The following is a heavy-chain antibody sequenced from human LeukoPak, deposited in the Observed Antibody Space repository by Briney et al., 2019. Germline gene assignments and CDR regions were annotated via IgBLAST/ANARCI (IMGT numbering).Heavy chain of an antibody. D-gene: IGHD6-13*01. V-gene: IGHV4-39*07. Sequence: SETLSLTCTVSGGSISSSSYYWGWICQPPGKGLEWIGSIYYSGSTYYNPSLKSRVTISVDTSKNQFSLKLSSVTAADTAVYYCARGGYSLDYWGQGTLVTVSS. CDR2: IYYSGST. J-gene: IGHJ4*02. CDR3: ARGGYSLDY. CDR1: GGSISSSSYY.